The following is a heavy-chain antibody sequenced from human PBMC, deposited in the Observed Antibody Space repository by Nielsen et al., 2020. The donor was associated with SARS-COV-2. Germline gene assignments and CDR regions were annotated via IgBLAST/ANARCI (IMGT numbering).Heavy chain of an antibody. CDR3: ARGSYDYYYMDV. CDR1: GFTFSSYG. CDR2: IWYDGSNK. J-gene: IGHJ6*03. V-gene: IGHV3-33*01. Sequence: GESLKISCAASGFTFSSYGMHWVHQAPGKGLEWVAVIWYDGSNKYYAGSVKGRFTISRESAKNSLYLQMNSLRAGDTAVYYCARGSYDYYYMDVWGKGTTVTVSS. D-gene: IGHD2-15*01.